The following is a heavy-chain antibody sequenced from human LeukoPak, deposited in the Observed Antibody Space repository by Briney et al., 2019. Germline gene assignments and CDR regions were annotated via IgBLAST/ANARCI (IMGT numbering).Heavy chain of an antibody. CDR1: GYTFTSYY. Sequence: ASVKVSCKASGYTFTSYYMHWVRQAPGQGLEWMGIINPSGGSTSYAQKFQGRVTMTRDTSTSTAYMELSSLRSEDTAVYYCARISGVAGTTEYFQHWGQGTLVTVSS. V-gene: IGHV1-46*01. CDR2: INPSGGST. J-gene: IGHJ1*01. CDR3: ARISGVAGTTEYFQH. D-gene: IGHD6-19*01.